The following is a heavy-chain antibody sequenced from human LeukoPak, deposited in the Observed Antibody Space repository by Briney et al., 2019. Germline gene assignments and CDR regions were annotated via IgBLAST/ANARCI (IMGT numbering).Heavy chain of an antibody. CDR1: GFTVSTNY. D-gene: IGHD1-26*01. CDR2: IYSGGSGGST. CDR3: AKSQGTPDTIVGAHFDY. Sequence: SGGSLRLSCAASGFTVSTNYMSWVRQAPGKGLEWVSVIYSGGSGGSTYYADSVKGRFTISGDNSKNTLYLQMNSLRAEDTAVYYCAKSQGTPDTIVGAHFDYWGQGTLVTVSS. J-gene: IGHJ4*02. V-gene: IGHV3-53*01.